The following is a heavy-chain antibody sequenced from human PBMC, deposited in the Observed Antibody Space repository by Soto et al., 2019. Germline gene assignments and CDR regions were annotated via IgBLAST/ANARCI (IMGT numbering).Heavy chain of an antibody. CDR1: GYTFTSYD. CDR2: MNPNSGNT. Sequence: GASVKVSCKASGYTFTSYDINWVRQATGQGLEWMGWMNPNSGNTGYAQKFQGRVTMTRNTSISTAYMELSSLRSEDTAVYYCARGVAYYDILTGYFNLDYYYGMDVWGQGTTVTV. V-gene: IGHV1-8*01. CDR3: ARGVAYYDILTGYFNLDYYYGMDV. J-gene: IGHJ6*02. D-gene: IGHD3-9*01.